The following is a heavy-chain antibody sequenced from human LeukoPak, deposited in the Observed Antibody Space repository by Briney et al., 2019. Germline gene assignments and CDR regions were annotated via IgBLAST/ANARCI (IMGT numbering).Heavy chain of an antibody. CDR1: GGTFSSYA. V-gene: IGHV1-69*13. Sequence: GASVKVSCKASGGTFSSYAISWVRQVPGQGLEWMGGIIPIFGTANYAQKFQGRVTITADESTSTAYMELSSLRSEDTAVYYCARGCSGGSCYYYYYGMDVWGQGTTVTVS. CDR2: IIPIFGTA. D-gene: IGHD2-15*01. J-gene: IGHJ6*02. CDR3: ARGCSGGSCYYYYYGMDV.